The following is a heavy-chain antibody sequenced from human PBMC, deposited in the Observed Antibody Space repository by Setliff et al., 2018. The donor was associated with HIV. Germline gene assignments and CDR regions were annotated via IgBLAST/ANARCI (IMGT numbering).Heavy chain of an antibody. CDR3: VRVAVTGRGLAY. D-gene: IGHD6-19*01. Sequence: ASVKVSCKASGYTFTAYYLHWVRQAPGQGPEWMAWINPRNGATTYAQEFQGRITVTRDTSISTVYLDLTRLTSDDTAIYYCVRVAVTGRGLAYWGQGTRVTVSS. V-gene: IGHV1-2*02. J-gene: IGHJ4*02. CDR2: INPRNGAT. CDR1: GYTFTAYY.